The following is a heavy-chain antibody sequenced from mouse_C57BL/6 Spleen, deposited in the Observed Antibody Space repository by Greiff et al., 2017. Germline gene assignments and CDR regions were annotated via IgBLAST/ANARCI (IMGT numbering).Heavy chain of an antibody. V-gene: IGHV1-76*01. D-gene: IGHD6-1*01. J-gene: IGHJ2*01. CDR2: IYPGSGNT. CDR3: ARWDSLRRGY. Sequence: QVQLQQSGAELVRPGASVKLSCKASGYTFTDYYINWVKQRPGQGLEWIARIYPGSGNTYYNAKFKGKATLAVDTSSSTAYMQHSSLTSEDAAVYYCARWDSLRRGYWGQGTTLTVSS. CDR1: GYTFTDYY.